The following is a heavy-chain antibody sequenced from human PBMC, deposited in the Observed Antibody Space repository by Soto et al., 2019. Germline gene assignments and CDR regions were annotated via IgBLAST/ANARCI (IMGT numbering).Heavy chain of an antibody. Sequence: EVQLLESGGGLVQPGGSLRLSCAASGFNFSSYAMSWVRQAPGKGLEWVSAISGSGGSTYYADSVKGRFTISRDNSKNTLYLQLNSLRAEDTAVYYCASAGVGVVADHFDYWGQGTLVTVSS. J-gene: IGHJ4*02. D-gene: IGHD2-15*01. CDR3: ASAGVGVVADHFDY. CDR2: ISGSGGST. V-gene: IGHV3-23*01. CDR1: GFNFSSYA.